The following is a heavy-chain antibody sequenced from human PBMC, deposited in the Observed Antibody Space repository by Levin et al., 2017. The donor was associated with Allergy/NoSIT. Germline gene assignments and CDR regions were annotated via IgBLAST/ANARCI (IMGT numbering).Heavy chain of an antibody. J-gene: IGHJ4*02. CDR2: IKQDGSDK. V-gene: IGHV3-7*01. Sequence: GGSLRLSCAASGFTFSSYWMSWVRQTPGKGLEWVANIKQDGSDKFYVDSVKGRFTISRDNAKNSLYLQMNSLRAEETAVYYCARDAGGYGYYSDYWGQGTLVTVSS. CDR3: ARDAGGYGYYSDY. D-gene: IGHD3-22*01. CDR1: GFTFSSYW.